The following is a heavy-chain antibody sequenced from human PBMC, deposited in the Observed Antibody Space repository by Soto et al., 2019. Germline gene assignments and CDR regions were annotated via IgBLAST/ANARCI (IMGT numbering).Heavy chain of an antibody. Sequence: QVQLVQSGAEVKKPGASVKVSCKASGYTFTSYAMHWVRQAPGQRLEWMGWINAGNGNTKYSQKFQGRVTITRDTSASTAYMELSSLRSDDTAVYYCARDAGITMVRGLTQWGLDYWGQGTLVTVSS. CDR1: GYTFTSYA. V-gene: IGHV1-3*01. D-gene: IGHD3-10*01. CDR3: ARDAGITMVRGLTQWGLDY. CDR2: INAGNGNT. J-gene: IGHJ4*02.